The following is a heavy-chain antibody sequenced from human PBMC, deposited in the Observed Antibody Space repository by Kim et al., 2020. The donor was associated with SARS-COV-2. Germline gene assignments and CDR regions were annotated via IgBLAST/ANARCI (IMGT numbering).Heavy chain of an antibody. V-gene: IGHV3-30*04. J-gene: IGHJ4*02. D-gene: IGHD3-10*01. CDR3: ATDGDYYGSGSYFDY. Sequence: DPVKGRFSISRDNSKNTLYLQMNSLRAEDTAVYYCATDGDYYGSGSYFDYWGQGTLVTVSS.